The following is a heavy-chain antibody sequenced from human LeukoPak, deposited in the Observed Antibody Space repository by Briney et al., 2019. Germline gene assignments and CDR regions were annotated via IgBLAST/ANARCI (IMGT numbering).Heavy chain of an antibody. Sequence: SETLSLTCAVYGGSFSGYYWSWIRQPPGKGLEWIGEINHSGSTNYNPSLKSRVTIPVDTSKNQFSLKLSSVTAADTAVYYCARPRGAVGQAWFDPWGQGTLVTVSS. CDR1: GGSFSGYY. J-gene: IGHJ5*02. CDR3: ARPRGAVGQAWFDP. V-gene: IGHV4-34*01. CDR2: INHSGST. D-gene: IGHD3-16*01.